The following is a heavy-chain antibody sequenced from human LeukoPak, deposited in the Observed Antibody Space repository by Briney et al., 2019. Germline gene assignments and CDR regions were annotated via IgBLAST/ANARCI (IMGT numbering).Heavy chain of an antibody. CDR3: ASRKYYYDSSGFNY. CDR1: GYTFTGYY. Sequence: ASVKVSCKASGYTFTGYYMHWVRQAPGQGLEWVGWINPNSGGTNYAQKFQGRVTMTRDTSISTAYMELSRLRSDDTAAYYCASRKYYYDSSGFNYWGQGTLATVSS. CDR2: INPNSGGT. D-gene: IGHD3-22*01. J-gene: IGHJ4*02. V-gene: IGHV1-2*02.